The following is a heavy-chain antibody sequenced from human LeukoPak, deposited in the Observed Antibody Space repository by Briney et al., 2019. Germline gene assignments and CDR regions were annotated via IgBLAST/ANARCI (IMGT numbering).Heavy chain of an antibody. V-gene: IGHV1-69*05. Sequence: SVKVSCKASGGTFSSYAISWVRQAPGQGLEWMGRIIPIFGTANYAQKFQGRVTITTDESTSTAYMELSSLRFEDTAVYYCASSGYCTNGVCYTLDYWGQGTLVTVSS. D-gene: IGHD2-8*01. CDR1: GGTFSSYA. CDR3: ASSGYCTNGVCYTLDY. J-gene: IGHJ4*02. CDR2: IIPIFGTA.